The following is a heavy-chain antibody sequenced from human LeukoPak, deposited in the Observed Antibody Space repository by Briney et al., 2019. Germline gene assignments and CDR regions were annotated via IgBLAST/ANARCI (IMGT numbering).Heavy chain of an antibody. CDR2: INPNSGGT. CDR3: ARDLGGGNNGMDY. J-gene: IGHJ4*02. CDR1: GYTFTGYY. D-gene: IGHD1/OR15-1a*01. V-gene: IGHV1-2*06. Sequence: ASVKVSCKASGYTFTGYYMHWVRQAPGQGLEWMGRINPNSGGTNYAQKFQGRVTMTRDTSISTAYMELSRLRSDDTAVYYCARDLGGGNNGMDYWGQGTMVTVSS.